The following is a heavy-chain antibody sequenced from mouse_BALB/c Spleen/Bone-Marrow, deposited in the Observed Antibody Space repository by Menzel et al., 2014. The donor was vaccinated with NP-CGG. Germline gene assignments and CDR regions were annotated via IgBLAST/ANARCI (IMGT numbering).Heavy chain of an antibody. V-gene: IGHV1-20*02. CDR1: GYSFTGYF. CDR2: INPYNGDT. J-gene: IGHJ4*01. CDR3: ARGGLLRAMDY. D-gene: IGHD2-3*01. Sequence: VQLKESGPELVKPGASVKISCKASGYSFTGYFMNWVMQSHGKSLEWIGGINPYNGDTFYNQKFKGKATLTVDKSSSTAHIELRKLASEGSAVYYCARGGLLRAMDYWGHGTSVTVSS.